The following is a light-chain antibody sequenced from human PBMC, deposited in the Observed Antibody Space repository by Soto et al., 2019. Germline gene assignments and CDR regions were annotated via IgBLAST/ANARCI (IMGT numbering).Light chain of an antibody. Sequence: EIVMTQSPATLSVSPGERATLSCRASQSVSSNLAWYQQKPGQAPRLPIYGASIRATGIPARFSGSGSGTEFTLTISSLQSEDFAVYYCQQYNKWPLTFGGGTK. CDR2: GAS. V-gene: IGKV3D-15*01. CDR1: QSVSSN. CDR3: QQYNKWPLT. J-gene: IGKJ4*01.